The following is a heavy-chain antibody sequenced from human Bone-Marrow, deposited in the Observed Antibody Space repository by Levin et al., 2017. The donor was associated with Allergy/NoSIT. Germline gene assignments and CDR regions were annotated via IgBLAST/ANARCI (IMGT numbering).Heavy chain of an antibody. Sequence: GESLKISCAASVFDFSSHAMSWVRQAPGEGLQWVSAISAAGDSTYYADSVKGRFTISRDNSKSTLFLQMNSLGVEDTAVYYCVRGSRRCTSTSCPYYYYYYMDLWGQGTTLTVSS. J-gene: IGHJ6*03. CDR1: VFDFSSHA. D-gene: IGHD2-2*01. V-gene: IGHV3-23*01. CDR3: VRGSRRCTSTSCPYYYYYYMDL. CDR2: ISAAGDST.